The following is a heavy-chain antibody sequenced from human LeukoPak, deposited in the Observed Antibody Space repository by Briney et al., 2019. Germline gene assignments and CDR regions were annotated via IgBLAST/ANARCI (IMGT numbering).Heavy chain of an antibody. V-gene: IGHV3-23*01. Sequence: GGTLRLSCVGSGLTFSQYGVSWVRQAPGKGLEWVSGISGSGNRTYYVDSVKGRFSISRDNSKNTAYLQMNSLRAEDTAVYYCAKASRVAVAGGRFDYWGQGTLVTVSS. CDR3: AKASRVAVAGGRFDY. D-gene: IGHD6-19*01. CDR1: GLTFSQYG. J-gene: IGHJ4*02. CDR2: ISGSGNRT.